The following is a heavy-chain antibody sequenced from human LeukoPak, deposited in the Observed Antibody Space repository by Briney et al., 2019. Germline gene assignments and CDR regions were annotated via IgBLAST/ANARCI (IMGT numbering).Heavy chain of an antibody. CDR1: GGSFSGYY. V-gene: IGHV4-34*01. CDR2: INHSGST. Sequence: PSETLSLTCAVYGGSFSGYYWSWIRQPPGKGLEWIGEINHSGSTNYNPSLKSRVTISVDTSKNQFSLKLSSVTAADTAVYYCARALGAIDDYWGQGTLVTVSS. D-gene: IGHD1-26*01. J-gene: IGHJ4*02. CDR3: ARALGAIDDY.